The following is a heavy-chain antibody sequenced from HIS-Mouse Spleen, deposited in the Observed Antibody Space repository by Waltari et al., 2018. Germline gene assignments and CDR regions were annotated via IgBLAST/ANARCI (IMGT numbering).Heavy chain of an antibody. V-gene: IGHV4-39*07. Sequence: QLQLQESGPGLVKPSETLSLTCTVSGGSISSSSYYWGWIRQPPGKGLEWIGGIYSSVSTYYTPSLKSRVTRSVDTSKNQFALKLSSVTAADTAVYYCAREIPYSSSWYDWYFDLWGRGTLVTVSS. D-gene: IGHD6-13*01. CDR3: AREIPYSSSWYDWYFDL. CDR2: IYSSVST. CDR1: GGSISSSSYY. J-gene: IGHJ2*01.